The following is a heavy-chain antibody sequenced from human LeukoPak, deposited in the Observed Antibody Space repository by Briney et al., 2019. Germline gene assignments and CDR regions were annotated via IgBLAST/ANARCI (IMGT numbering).Heavy chain of an antibody. D-gene: IGHD2-2*01. V-gene: IGHV3-9*01. CDR3: AKDGEYCSSTSCFLPPFDY. J-gene: IGHJ4*02. CDR2: ISWNSGSI. CDR1: GFTFDDYA. Sequence: PGGSLRLSCAASGFTFDDYAMPWVRQAPGKGLEWVSGISWNSGSIGYADSVKGRFTISRDNAKNSLYLQMNSLRAEDTALYYCAKDGEYCSSTSCFLPPFDYWGQGTLVTVSS.